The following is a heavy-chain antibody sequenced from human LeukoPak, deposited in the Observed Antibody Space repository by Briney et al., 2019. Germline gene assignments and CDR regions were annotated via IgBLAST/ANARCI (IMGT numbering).Heavy chain of an antibody. V-gene: IGHV4-31*03. CDR3: ARLRRVTTHPIGY. J-gene: IGHJ4*02. CDR1: GGSISSGGYY. Sequence: PSETLSLTCTVSGGSISSGGYYWSWIRQHPGKGLEWIGYIYYSGSTYYNPSLKSRVTISVDTSKNQFSLKLSSVTAADTAVYYCARLRRVTTHPIGYWGQGTLVTVSS. D-gene: IGHD4-17*01. CDR2: IYYSGST.